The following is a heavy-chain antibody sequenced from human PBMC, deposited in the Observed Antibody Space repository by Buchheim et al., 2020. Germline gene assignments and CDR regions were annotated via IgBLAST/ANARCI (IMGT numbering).Heavy chain of an antibody. V-gene: IGHV4-39*01. CDR1: GGSISSSSYY. D-gene: IGHD6-19*01. Sequence: QLQLQESGPGLVKPSETLSLTCSVSGGSISSSSYYWGWIRQPPGKGLEWIGSMYYSGSTYYNPSLKRRVTISVDTSKNQFSLKLSSVTAADTAVYYCVRSPSSGWYIYWGQGTL. CDR2: MYYSGST. CDR3: VRSPSSGWYIY. J-gene: IGHJ4*02.